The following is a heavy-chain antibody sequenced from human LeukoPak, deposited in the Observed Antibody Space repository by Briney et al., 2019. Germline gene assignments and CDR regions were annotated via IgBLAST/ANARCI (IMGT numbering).Heavy chain of an antibody. V-gene: IGHV3-30*18. Sequence: GSLRLSCAASRFTFNNYGMHWVRQAPGKGLEWVAIISYDGSNTYYADSVKGRFTISRDNSKNTLYLQMNSLRAEDTAVYYCANENYYGSGSYADHWGQGTLVTVSS. D-gene: IGHD3-10*01. CDR1: RFTFNNYG. CDR2: ISYDGSNT. CDR3: ANENYYGSGSYADH. J-gene: IGHJ4*02.